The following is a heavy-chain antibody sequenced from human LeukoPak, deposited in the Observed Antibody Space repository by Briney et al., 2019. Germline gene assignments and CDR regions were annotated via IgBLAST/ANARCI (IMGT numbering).Heavy chain of an antibody. D-gene: IGHD3-3*01. CDR2: ISGSGGST. V-gene: IGHV3-23*01. J-gene: IGHJ4*02. CDR3: AKEEGSGYYYYSFDQ. Sequence: PGGSLRLSCAASGFSFSSYGMNWVRQAPGKGLGWVSGISGSGGSTYYADSVMGRFTISRDNSKNTLYLQMNSLRAEDTAVFYCAKEEGSGYYYYSFDQWGQGSLVTVSS. CDR1: GFSFSSYG.